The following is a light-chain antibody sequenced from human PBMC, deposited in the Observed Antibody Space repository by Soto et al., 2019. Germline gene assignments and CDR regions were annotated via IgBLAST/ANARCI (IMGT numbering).Light chain of an antibody. Sequence: QSVLTQPPSASGTPGKRVTISCSGSSSNIGSNTVNWYQQLPGTAPKLLIYSNNPRPSGVPDRFSGSKSGTSAALAISGLQSEDEADYYCAAWDDSLVWVFGTGTKLTVL. V-gene: IGLV1-44*01. J-gene: IGLJ1*01. CDR3: AAWDDSLVWV. CDR2: SNN. CDR1: SSNIGSNT.